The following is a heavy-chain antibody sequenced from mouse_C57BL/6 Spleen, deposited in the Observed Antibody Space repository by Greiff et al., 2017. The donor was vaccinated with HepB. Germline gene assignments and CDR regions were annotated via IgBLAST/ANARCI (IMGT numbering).Heavy chain of an antibody. D-gene: IGHD2-5*01. Sequence: QVQLKQPGAELVMPGASVKLYCKASGYTFTSYWMHWVKQRPGQGLEWIGEIDPSDSYTNYNQKFKGKSTLTVDKSSSTAYMQLSSLTSEDSAVYYCARTYYSNYPHAMDYWGQGTSVTVSS. CDR3: ARTYYSNYPHAMDY. J-gene: IGHJ4*01. CDR2: IDPSDSYT. V-gene: IGHV1-69*01. CDR1: GYTFTSYW.